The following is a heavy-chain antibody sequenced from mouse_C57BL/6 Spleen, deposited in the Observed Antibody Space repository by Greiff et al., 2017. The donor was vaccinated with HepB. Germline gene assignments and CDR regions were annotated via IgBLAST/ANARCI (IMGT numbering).Heavy chain of an antibody. CDR2: IDPEDGDT. V-gene: IGHV14-1*01. CDR1: GFNIKDYY. Sequence: VQLKQSGAELVRPGASVKLSCTASGFNIKDYYMHWVKQRPEQGLEWIGRIDPEDGDTEYAPKFQGKATMTADTSSNTAYLQLSSLTSEDTAVYYCTPFTTVVATDYYAMDYWGQGTSVTVSS. D-gene: IGHD1-1*01. CDR3: TPFTTVVATDYYAMDY. J-gene: IGHJ4*01.